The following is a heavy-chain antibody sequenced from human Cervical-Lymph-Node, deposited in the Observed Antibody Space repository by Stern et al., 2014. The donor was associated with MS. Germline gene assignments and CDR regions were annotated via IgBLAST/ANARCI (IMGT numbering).Heavy chain of an antibody. CDR3: ARRAVTDAFDI. CDR2: IYTSGST. CDR1: GGSISSGSYY. J-gene: IGHJ3*02. Sequence: VQLEESGPGLVKPSQTLSLTCTVSGGSISSGSYYWSWIRQPAGKGLEWIGRIYTSGSTNYNPSLKSRVTISVDTSKNQFSLKLSSVTAADTAVYYCARRAVTDAFDIWGQGTMVTVSS. D-gene: IGHD6-19*01. V-gene: IGHV4-61*02.